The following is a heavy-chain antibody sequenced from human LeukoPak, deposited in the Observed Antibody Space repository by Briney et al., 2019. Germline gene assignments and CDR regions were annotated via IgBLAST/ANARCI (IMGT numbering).Heavy chain of an antibody. J-gene: IGHJ4*02. CDR3: ARSPGLCSGTDY. Sequence: PGGSLRLSCAASGFTFNSYSMNWVRQAPGKGLEWVSFISSSRSHIYYADSVKGRFTISRDNAKNSLYLQMNSLRAEDTAVYYCARSPGLCSGTDYWGQGTLVTVSS. V-gene: IGHV3-21*01. CDR2: ISSSRSHI. D-gene: IGHD2-15*01. CDR1: GFTFNSYS.